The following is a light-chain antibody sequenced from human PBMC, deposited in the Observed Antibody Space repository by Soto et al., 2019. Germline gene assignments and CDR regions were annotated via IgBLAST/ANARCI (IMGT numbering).Light chain of an antibody. V-gene: IGKV1-5*03. CDR2: KAS. J-gene: IGKJ4*01. CDR3: QQYNSYSPLT. CDR1: QSISNY. Sequence: DIQMTQSPSSLSASVGDRVTITCRASQSISNYLNWYQQKPGKALKLLIYKASGLESGVPSRFSGSGSGTDFTLTISSLQPDDFATYYCQQYNSYSPLTFGGGTKVDIK.